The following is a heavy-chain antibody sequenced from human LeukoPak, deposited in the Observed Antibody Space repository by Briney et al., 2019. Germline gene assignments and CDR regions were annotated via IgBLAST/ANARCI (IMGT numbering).Heavy chain of an antibody. CDR2: IYSGGNT. D-gene: IGHD6-19*01. J-gene: IGHJ4*02. CDR3: AKTIGVAPVYYFDY. V-gene: IGHV3-66*01. CDR1: GFTVSSNY. Sequence: GGSLRLSCAVSGFTVSSNYMSWVRQAPGKGLKWVSIIYSGGNTYYADSVKGRFTISRDNSKNTLYLQMNSLRAEDTAVYYCAKTIGVAPVYYFDYWGQGTLVAVSS.